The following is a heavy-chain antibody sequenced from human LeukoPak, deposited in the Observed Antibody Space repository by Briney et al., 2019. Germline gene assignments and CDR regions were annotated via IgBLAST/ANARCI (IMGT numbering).Heavy chain of an antibody. J-gene: IGHJ4*02. V-gene: IGHV4-38-2*02. CDR2: MYHTGST. CDR1: GYSISTGYY. Sequence: PSETLSLTCTVAGYSISTGYYWGWIRQPPGKRLEWIGSMYHTGSTYHNPPLKSRVTISIDTSKNQFSLKLRYVTAADTAVYYCARDYRAAANTRMDYWGQGTLVTVSS. CDR3: ARDYRAAANTRMDY. D-gene: IGHD6-13*01.